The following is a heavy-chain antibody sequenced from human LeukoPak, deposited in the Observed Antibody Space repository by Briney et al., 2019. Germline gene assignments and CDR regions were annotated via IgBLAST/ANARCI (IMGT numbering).Heavy chain of an antibody. Sequence: GASVKVSCKASGYTFTGYYMHWVRQAPGQGLEWMGWINPNSGGTNYAQKFQGRATMTRDTSISTAYMELSRLRSDDTAVYYCARDGLGYCSGGSCYPYFDYWGQGTLVTVSS. CDR1: GYTFTGYY. D-gene: IGHD2-15*01. CDR3: ARDGLGYCSGGSCYPYFDY. V-gene: IGHV1-2*02. J-gene: IGHJ4*02. CDR2: INPNSGGT.